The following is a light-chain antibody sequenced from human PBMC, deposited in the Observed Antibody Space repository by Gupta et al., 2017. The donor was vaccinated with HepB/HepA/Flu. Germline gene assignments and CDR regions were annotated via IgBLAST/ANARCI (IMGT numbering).Light chain of an antibody. CDR1: SSDDGTYNY. V-gene: IGLV2-14*03. CDR3: TSYTGTRGV. J-gene: IGLJ1*01. CDR2: DVG. Sequence: QSALTQPASVSGSLGQSITISCTGTSSDDGTYNYVSWYQQHPDKAPKLLIFDVGNRPSGVSDRFSGSKSGNTASLTISGPQADDEADYYCTSYTGTRGVFGSGTKVTIL.